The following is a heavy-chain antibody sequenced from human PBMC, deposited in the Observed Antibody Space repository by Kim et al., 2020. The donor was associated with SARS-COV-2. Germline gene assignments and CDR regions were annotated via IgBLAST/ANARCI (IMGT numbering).Heavy chain of an antibody. CDR2: IKPDGGER. CDR1: GFTFNSYW. V-gene: IGHV3-7*03. D-gene: IGHD1-1*01. J-gene: IGHJ4*02. Sequence: GGSLRLSCAASGFTFNSYWMSWVRQAPGKGLEWVANIKPDGGERYYVDSVKGQFTISRDNAKNSLYLQMSSLRAEDTAVYYCAKTGGWNDPVDFWGQGTLVTVSS. CDR3: AKTGGWNDPVDF.